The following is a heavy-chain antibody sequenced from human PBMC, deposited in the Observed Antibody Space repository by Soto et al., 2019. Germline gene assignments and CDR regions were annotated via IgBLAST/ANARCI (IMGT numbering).Heavy chain of an antibody. CDR3: TRDRSYSSSWYSDY. CDR2: IRSKAYGGTT. V-gene: IGHV3-49*04. Sequence: LRLSCTASGFTFGDYAMSWVRQAPGKGLEWVGFIRSKAYGGTTEYAASVKGRFTISRDDSKSIAYLQMNSLKTEDTAVYYCTRDRSYSSSWYSDYWGQGTLVTVSS. CDR1: GFTFGDYA. J-gene: IGHJ4*02. D-gene: IGHD6-13*01.